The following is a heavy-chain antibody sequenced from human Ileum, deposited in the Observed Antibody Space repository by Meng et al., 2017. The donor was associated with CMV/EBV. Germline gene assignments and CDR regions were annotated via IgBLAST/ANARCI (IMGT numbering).Heavy chain of an antibody. J-gene: IGHJ5*02. CDR2: ISYDGSNK. CDR1: GFTFSSYA. Sequence: GESLKISCAASGFTFSSYAMHWVRQAPGKGLEWVAVISYDGSNKYYADSVKGRFTISRDNSKNTLYLQMNSLRAEDTAVYYCARDGLRSGYYTGWFDPWGQGNRV. V-gene: IGHV3-30-3*01. CDR3: ARDGLRSGYYTGWFDP. D-gene: IGHD3-3*01.